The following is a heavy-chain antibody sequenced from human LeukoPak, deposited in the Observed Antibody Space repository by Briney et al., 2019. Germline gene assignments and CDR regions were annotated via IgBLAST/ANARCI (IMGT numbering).Heavy chain of an antibody. CDR3: ARDMQAGIAAGPDY. D-gene: IGHD6-13*01. J-gene: IGHJ4*02. Sequence: ASVKVSCKASGYTFTGYYMHWVRHAPGQGLEWMGWINPNSGGTNYAQKFQGRVTMTRDTSISTAYMELSRLRSDDTAVYYCARDMQAGIAAGPDYWGQGTLVTVSS. CDR1: GYTFTGYY. CDR2: INPNSGGT. V-gene: IGHV1-2*02.